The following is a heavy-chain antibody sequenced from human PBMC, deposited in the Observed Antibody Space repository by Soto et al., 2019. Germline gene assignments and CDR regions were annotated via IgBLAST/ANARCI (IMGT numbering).Heavy chain of an antibody. Sequence: SVKVSCKASGGTFSSYAISWVRQAPGQGLEWMGGIIPIFGTANYAQKFQGRVTITADESTSTAYMELSSLRSEDTAVYYCARGLQSPYYYYGMDVWGQGTTVTVYS. J-gene: IGHJ6*02. V-gene: IGHV1-69*13. CDR2: IIPIFGTA. CDR1: GGTFSSYA. CDR3: ARGLQSPYYYYGMDV. D-gene: IGHD4-4*01.